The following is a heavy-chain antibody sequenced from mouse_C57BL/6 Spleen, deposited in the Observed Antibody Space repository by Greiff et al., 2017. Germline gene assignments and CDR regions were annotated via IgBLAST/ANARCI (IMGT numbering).Heavy chain of an antibody. CDR3: ARGGYGRGFAY. CDR1: GFTFSSYA. Sequence: VQLKESGGGLVKPGGSLKLSCAASGFTFSSYAMSWVRQTPEKRLEWVATISDGGSYTYYPDNVKGRFTISRDNAKNNLYLQMSHLKSEDTAMYYCARGGYGRGFAYWGQGTLVTVSA. V-gene: IGHV5-4*01. J-gene: IGHJ3*01. D-gene: IGHD1-1*02. CDR2: ISDGGSYT.